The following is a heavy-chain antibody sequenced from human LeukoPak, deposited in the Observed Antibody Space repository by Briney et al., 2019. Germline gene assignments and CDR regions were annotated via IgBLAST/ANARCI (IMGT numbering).Heavy chain of an antibody. J-gene: IGHJ6*02. CDR2: IIPIFGTA. Sequence: SVKVSCKASGGSFSSYAISWVRQAPGQGLEWMGGIIPIFGTANYAQKFQGRVTITADESTSTAYMELSSLRSEDTAVYYCARVIGTTTGYYYYGMDVWGQGTTVTVSS. D-gene: IGHD1-1*01. CDR3: ARVIGTTTGYYYYGMDV. V-gene: IGHV1-69*13. CDR1: GGSFSSYA.